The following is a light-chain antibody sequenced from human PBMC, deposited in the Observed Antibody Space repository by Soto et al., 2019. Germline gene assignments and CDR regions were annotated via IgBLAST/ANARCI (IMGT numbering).Light chain of an antibody. J-gene: IGKJ1*01. CDR3: QEYNTWPWT. CDR2: GAS. CDR1: QSVNSN. Sequence: ETVMTQSPATLSVSPGEGATLSCRASQSVNSNLAWYQQKLGQAPRVLIYGASTRATGIPDRFSGSGSGTEFILTISSLQSEDFAVYYCQEYNTWPWTFGQGTKVEIK. V-gene: IGKV3-15*01.